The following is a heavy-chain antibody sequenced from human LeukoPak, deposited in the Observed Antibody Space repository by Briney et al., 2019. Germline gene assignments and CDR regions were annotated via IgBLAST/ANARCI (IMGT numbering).Heavy chain of an antibody. CDR3: ARLNEQWLTS. J-gene: IGHJ4*02. CDR2: INHSGST. D-gene: IGHD6-19*01. Sequence: PSETLSLTCAVYGGSFSGYYWSWIRQPPGKGLEWIGEINHSGSTNYNPSLKSRVTISVDTSKNQFSLKLSSVTAADTAVYYCARLNEQWLTSWGQGTLVTVSS. V-gene: IGHV4-34*01. CDR1: GGSFSGYY.